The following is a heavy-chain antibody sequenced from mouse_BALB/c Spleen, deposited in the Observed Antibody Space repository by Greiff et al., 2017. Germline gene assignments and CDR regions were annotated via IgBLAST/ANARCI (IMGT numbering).Heavy chain of an antibody. CDR2: ISSGGST. Sequence: EVQLVESGGGLVKPGGSLNLSCAASGFTFSSYAMSWVRQTPGKRLEWVASISSGGSTYYPDSVKGRFTISRDNARNILYLQMSSLRSEDTAMYYCARVGDGSPYYYAMDYWGQGTSVTVSS. CDR1: GFTFSSYA. CDR3: ARVGDGSPYYYAMDY. D-gene: IGHD2-3*01. J-gene: IGHJ4*01. V-gene: IGHV5-6-5*01.